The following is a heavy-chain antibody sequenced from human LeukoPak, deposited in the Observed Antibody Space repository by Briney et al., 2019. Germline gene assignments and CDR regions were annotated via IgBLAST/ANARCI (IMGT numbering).Heavy chain of an antibody. D-gene: IGHD5-18*01. Sequence: ASVTVSCTASGYTFTGYYMHWVRQAPGQGLEWMGSINPNSGDTNYAQKLQGRVTMTRDTSISTAYMELSRLRSDDTAVYYCARDTAEVSVDYWGQRTLVTVSS. J-gene: IGHJ4*01. V-gene: IGHV1-2*02. CDR3: ARDTAEVSVDY. CDR1: GYTFTGYY. CDR2: INPNSGDT.